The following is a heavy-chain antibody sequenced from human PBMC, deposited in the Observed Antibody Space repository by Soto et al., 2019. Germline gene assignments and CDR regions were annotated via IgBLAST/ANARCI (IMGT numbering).Heavy chain of an antibody. CDR3: AAYLTSTWNSEFDY. D-gene: IGHD1-7*01. Sequence: EVQLVESGGGLVKPGGSLRLSCAASGITFTDYGFNWVRQASGKGLEWVSSISSSGPYTSYADSVKGRFTLSRDNAKNSLSLHMNNLRAEATAVYYCAAYLTSTWNSEFDYWGQGALVTVSS. V-gene: IGHV3-21*06. J-gene: IGHJ4*02. CDR1: GITFTDYG. CDR2: ISSSGPYT.